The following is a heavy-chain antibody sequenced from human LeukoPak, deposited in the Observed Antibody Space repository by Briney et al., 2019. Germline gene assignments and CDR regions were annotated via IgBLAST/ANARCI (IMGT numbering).Heavy chain of an antibody. CDR3: ARGTWFGEFSY. Sequence: GASVKVSCKASGYTFTSYHMHWVRQAPGQGLEWMGIINPSGGSTTYAQKFQGRVTMTRDTSTSTVYIELSSPRSEDTAVYYCARGTWFGEFSYWGQGTLVTVSS. CDR2: INPSGGST. V-gene: IGHV1-46*01. D-gene: IGHD3-10*01. CDR1: GYTFTSYH. J-gene: IGHJ4*02.